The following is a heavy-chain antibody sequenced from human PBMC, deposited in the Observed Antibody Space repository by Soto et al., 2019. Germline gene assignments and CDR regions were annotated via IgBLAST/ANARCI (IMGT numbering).Heavy chain of an antibody. V-gene: IGHV3-74*01. CDR3: ARGIYLRYGLDV. CDR2: IKGDGNNI. CDR1: GFTFSSYA. Sequence: GGSLRLSCAASGFTFSSYAMRWVRQVPGKGLVWVSRIKGDGNNIAYADSVKGRFTVSRDNAKNTAYLKMNSLRAEDTAVYFCARGIYLRYGLDVWGQGTTVTVSS. D-gene: IGHD1-20*01. J-gene: IGHJ6*02.